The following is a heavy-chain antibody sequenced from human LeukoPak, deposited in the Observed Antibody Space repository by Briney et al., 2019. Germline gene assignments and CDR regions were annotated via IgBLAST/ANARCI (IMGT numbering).Heavy chain of an antibody. Sequence: ASVKVSCKASGYTFTSYGISWVRQAPGQGLEWMGWISTYNGDTHYAQKVQGRVTMTTDTSTTTAYMELRSLRSGDMAVYYCARDWGGAVAGTSDYWGQGTLVTVSS. J-gene: IGHJ4*02. CDR1: GYTFTSYG. CDR3: ARDWGGAVAGTSDY. V-gene: IGHV1-18*03. D-gene: IGHD6-19*01. CDR2: ISTYNGDT.